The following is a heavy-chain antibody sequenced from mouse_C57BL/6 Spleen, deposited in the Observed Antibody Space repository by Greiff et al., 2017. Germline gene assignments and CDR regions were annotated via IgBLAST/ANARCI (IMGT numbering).Heavy chain of an antibody. V-gene: IGHV1-55*01. CDR1: GYTFTSYW. CDR3: ARGGADSYAMDY. J-gene: IGHJ4*01. Sequence: QVQLQQPGAELVKPGASVKMSCKASGYTFTSYWITWVKQRPGQGLEWIGDIYPGSGSTNYNEKFKSKATLTVDTSSSTTYMQLSSLTAEDSAIYCGARGGADSYAMDYWGQGTSVTVSS. CDR2: IYPGSGST.